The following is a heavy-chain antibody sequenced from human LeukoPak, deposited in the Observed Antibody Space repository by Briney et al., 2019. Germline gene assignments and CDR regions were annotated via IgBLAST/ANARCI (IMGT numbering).Heavy chain of an antibody. V-gene: IGHV3-30*02. D-gene: IGHD3-22*01. Sequence: GGSLRLSCTAPGFTFSIFGMHWVRQAPGKGLEWVAFIRYDGTNKYYADSVKGRFTISRDNSKSTLYLQMNSLRAEDTAVYYCAKEKKYYYDGSGYPGYDYWGQGTLVTVSS. CDR1: GFTFSIFG. CDR2: IRYDGTNK. CDR3: AKEKKYYYDGSGYPGYDY. J-gene: IGHJ4*02.